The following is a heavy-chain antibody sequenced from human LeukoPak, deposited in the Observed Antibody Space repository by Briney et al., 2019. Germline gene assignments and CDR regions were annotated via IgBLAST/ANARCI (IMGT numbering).Heavy chain of an antibody. J-gene: IGHJ6*02. V-gene: IGHV3-33*01. Sequence: PGGSLRLSCAASGFTFSSYGMHWVRQAPVKGLEWVAVIWYDGSNKYYADSVKGRFTISRDNSKNTLYLQMNSLRAEDTAVYYCARDKWGSLYGMDVWGQGTTVTVSS. CDR1: GFTFSSYG. CDR2: IWYDGSNK. D-gene: IGHD7-27*01. CDR3: ARDKWGSLYGMDV.